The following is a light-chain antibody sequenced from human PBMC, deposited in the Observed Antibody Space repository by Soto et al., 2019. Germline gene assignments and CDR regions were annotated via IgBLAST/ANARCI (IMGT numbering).Light chain of an antibody. V-gene: IGKV3-11*01. CDR2: DSS. CDR3: QQRYSWPLT. J-gene: IGKJ4*01. Sequence: EIVLTQSPATLSLSPGGRATLSCRVRQNINIYLAWYQQKLGQAPRLLIYDSSIRATGIPARFSGSGSGTDFTLTISSLEPEDFGVYYCQQRYSWPLTFGGGTKVEIK. CDR1: QNINIY.